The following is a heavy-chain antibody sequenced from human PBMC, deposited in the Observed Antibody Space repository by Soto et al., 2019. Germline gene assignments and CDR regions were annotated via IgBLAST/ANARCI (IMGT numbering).Heavy chain of an antibody. Sequence: SETLSLTCTVSGGSISSYYWSWIRQPPGKGLEWIGYIYYSGSTNYNPSLKSRVTISVDTSKNQFSLKLSSVTAADTAVYYCARLPPVGARSGGPLRQGFDPWGQGTLVTVSS. V-gene: IGHV4-59*08. CDR2: IYYSGST. J-gene: IGHJ5*02. CDR1: GGSISSYY. CDR3: ARLPPVGARSGGPLRQGFDP. D-gene: IGHD2-8*02.